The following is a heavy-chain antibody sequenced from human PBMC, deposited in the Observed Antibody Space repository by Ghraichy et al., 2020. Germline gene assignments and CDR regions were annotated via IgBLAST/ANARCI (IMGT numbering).Heavy chain of an antibody. D-gene: IGHD6-19*01. V-gene: IGHV3-30*18. CDR1: GFTFSSYG. CDR2: ISYDGSNK. CDR3: AKTIARTSGWYFAY. Sequence: GGSLRLSCAASGFTFSSYGMHWVRKAPGKGLEWVAVISYDGSNKYYADSVKGRFTISRDNSKNTLYLQMNSLRAEDTAVYYRAKTIARTSGWYFAYWGQGTLVTVSS. J-gene: IGHJ4*02.